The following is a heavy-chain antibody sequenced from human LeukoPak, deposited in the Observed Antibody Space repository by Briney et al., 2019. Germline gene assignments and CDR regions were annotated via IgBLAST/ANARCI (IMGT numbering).Heavy chain of an antibody. CDR1: GYIFPNYW. CDR3: ARGPYAYTSSATLGSYNWFDP. CDR2: IYPGDSHT. Sequence: GASLQISCKGSGYIFPNYWIGWVRPLPGKGLEWMGIIYPGDSHTRYSPSFQDQVTISVDKSISTAYLQWSSLKASDTAMYYCARGPYAYTSSATLGSYNWFDPWGQGSLVTVSS. D-gene: IGHD2-2*02. J-gene: IGHJ5*02. V-gene: IGHV5-51*01.